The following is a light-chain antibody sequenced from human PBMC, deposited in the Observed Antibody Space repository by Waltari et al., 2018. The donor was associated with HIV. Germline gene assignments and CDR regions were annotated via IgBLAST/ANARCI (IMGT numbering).Light chain of an antibody. V-gene: IGLV1-44*01. CDR2: NNN. CDR1: SSHIGTKT. CDR3: AACDDSLNGYV. Sequence: QSVLTQPPSASGTPGQRVNISCSGSSSHIGTKTVSWYQQVPGTAPKHLIYNNNHRPSGVPDRFSGSKSGTSASLAISGLQSEDEADYYCAACDDSLNGYVFGTGTKVTVL. J-gene: IGLJ1*01.